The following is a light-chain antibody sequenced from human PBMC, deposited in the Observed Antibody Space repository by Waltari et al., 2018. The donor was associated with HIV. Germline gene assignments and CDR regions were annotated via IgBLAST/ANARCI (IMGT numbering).Light chain of an antibody. CDR2: AAS. V-gene: IGKV1-27*01. J-gene: IGKJ1*01. Sequence: DVQMTQSPSSLSASVGDRITITCRASQDISNYLAWYQQKPGKIPKLLIYAASSLHSGVPSRFSGSGSGTDFTLTIGGLQPEDVATYYCQKYDSAPRTFGQGIKVEIK. CDR3: QKYDSAPRT. CDR1: QDISNY.